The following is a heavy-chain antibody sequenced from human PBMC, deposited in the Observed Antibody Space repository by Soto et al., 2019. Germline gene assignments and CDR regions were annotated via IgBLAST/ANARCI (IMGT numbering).Heavy chain of an antibody. D-gene: IGHD1-26*01. J-gene: IGHJ6*02. Sequence: GGSLRLSCAASGFTFSSYGMHWVRQAPGKGLEWVAVISYDGSNKYYADSVKGRFTISRDNSKNTLYLQMNSLRAEDTAVYYCAKGARELPILYYYGMDVWGQGTTVTVSS. CDR3: AKGARELPILYYYGMDV. CDR1: GFTFSSYG. V-gene: IGHV3-30*18. CDR2: ISYDGSNK.